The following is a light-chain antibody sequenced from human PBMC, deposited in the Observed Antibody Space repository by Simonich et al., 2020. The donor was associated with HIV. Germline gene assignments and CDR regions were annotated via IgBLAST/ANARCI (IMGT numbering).Light chain of an antibody. Sequence: EIVMTQSPDTLSVSPGERATLSCRASQSVGINLAWYQQKPGQAPRPLIYGASARASDIPARFSGSGSGTEFTLTISTMQSEDFAVYYCQQCNNWPPTFGQGTKVEIK. CDR1: QSVGIN. J-gene: IGKJ1*01. V-gene: IGKV3-15*01. CDR2: GAS. CDR3: QQCNNWPPT.